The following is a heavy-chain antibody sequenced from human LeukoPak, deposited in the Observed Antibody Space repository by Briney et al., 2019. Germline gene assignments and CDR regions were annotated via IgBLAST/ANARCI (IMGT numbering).Heavy chain of an antibody. CDR3: GRESGSGSYTGIDY. CDR2: ISAYNSAYNGNT. Sequence: GASVKVSCKDSGYTFINYGITWVRQAPGQGLEWMGWISAYNSAYNGNTHYAQKLQGRVTMTTDTSTNTGYMELRSLRSDDTAVYYCGRESGSGSYTGIDYWGQGTLVTVSS. CDR1: GYTFINYG. D-gene: IGHD3-10*01. V-gene: IGHV1-18*01. J-gene: IGHJ4*02.